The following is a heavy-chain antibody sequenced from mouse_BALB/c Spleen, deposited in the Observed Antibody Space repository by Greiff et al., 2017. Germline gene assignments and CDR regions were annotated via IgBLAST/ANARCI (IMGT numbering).Heavy chain of an antibody. Sequence: QVQLKQSGPSLVQPSQSLSITCTASGFSLTSYGVHWVSQSPGKGLEWLGVIWRGGSTEYNAAFMSRLSITKDNSKSPVIFKMNSLQANDTAIYYFAKNSPMSTRAMDYWGQGTSVTVSS. J-gene: IGHJ4*01. D-gene: IGHD2-4*01. CDR3: AKNSPMSTRAMDY. CDR2: IWRGGST. CDR1: GFSLTSYG. V-gene: IGHV2-5-1*01.